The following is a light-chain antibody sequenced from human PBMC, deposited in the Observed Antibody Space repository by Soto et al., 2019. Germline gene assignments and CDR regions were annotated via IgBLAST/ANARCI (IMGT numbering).Light chain of an antibody. V-gene: IGLV2-14*03. CDR3: CSYISSNTPVV. Sequence: QSALTQPASVSGSPGQSITISCTGTSSDVGRYNYVSWYQQHPGKAPKLMIYAVSYRPSGVSNRFSGSKSGNTASLTISGLQAEDEADYYCCSYISSNTPVVFGGGTKLTVL. CDR1: SSDVGRYNY. CDR2: AVS. J-gene: IGLJ2*01.